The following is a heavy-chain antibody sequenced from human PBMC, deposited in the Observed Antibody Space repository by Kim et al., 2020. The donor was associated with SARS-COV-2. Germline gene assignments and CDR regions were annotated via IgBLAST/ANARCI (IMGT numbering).Heavy chain of an antibody. J-gene: IGHJ4*02. D-gene: IGHD1-26*01. CDR3: VKDGGGWV. V-gene: IGHV3-64D*09. Sequence: GGSTYYADSVKGRFTISRDNSKNTLYLQMSSLRAEDTAVYYCVKDGGGWVWGQGTLVTVSS. CDR2: GGST.